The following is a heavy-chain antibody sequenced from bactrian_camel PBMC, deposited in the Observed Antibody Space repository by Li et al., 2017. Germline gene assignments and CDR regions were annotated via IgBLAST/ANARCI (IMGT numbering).Heavy chain of an antibody. Sequence: DVQLVESGGGSAQAGGSLRLSCKLSESHNVDYCMGWYRQRTGKEREEVAIIDADGETTYADSVKGRFTISQDNAKNTLYLQMNSLKAEDTAMYYCAASRRKRVVTNPPSTFETWGQGTQVTVS. V-gene: IGHV3S19*01. D-gene: IGHD2*01. J-gene: IGHJ4*01. CDR2: IDADGET. CDR3: AASRRKRVVTNPPSTFET. CDR1: ESHNVDYC.